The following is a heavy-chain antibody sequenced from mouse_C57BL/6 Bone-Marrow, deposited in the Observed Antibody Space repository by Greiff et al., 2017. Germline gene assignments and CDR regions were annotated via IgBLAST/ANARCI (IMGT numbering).Heavy chain of an antibody. J-gene: IGHJ2*01. CDR2: IDPENGDT. Sequence: EVQLQQSGAELVRPGASVKLSCTASGFNIKDDYMHWVKQRPEQGLEWIGWIDPENGDTEYASKFQGKATITADTSSNTAYLQLSSLTSEDTAVYYGTTGLRSYVDYWGQGTTLTVSS. D-gene: IGHD1-1*01. V-gene: IGHV14-4*01. CDR3: TTGLRSYVDY. CDR1: GFNIKDDY.